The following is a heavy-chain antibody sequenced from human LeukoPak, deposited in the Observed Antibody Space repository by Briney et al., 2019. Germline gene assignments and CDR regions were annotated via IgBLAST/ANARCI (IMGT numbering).Heavy chain of an antibody. Sequence: GGSLRLSCAASGFAFSRYGMHWVRQAPGKGLEGVALISHDGTNKNHADSVKGRFTISRDNSNNTLYLQMNSLRPEDTAAYYCARGPGALDYWGQGTLVTVSS. CDR1: GFAFSRYG. CDR3: ARGPGALDY. J-gene: IGHJ4*02. CDR2: ISHDGTNK. V-gene: IGHV3-30*03. D-gene: IGHD2-2*01.